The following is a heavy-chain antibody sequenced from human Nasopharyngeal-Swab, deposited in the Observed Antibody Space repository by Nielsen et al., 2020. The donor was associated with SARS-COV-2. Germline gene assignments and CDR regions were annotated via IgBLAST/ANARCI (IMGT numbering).Heavy chain of an antibody. CDR3: ASSEMATMNFDY. D-gene: IGHD5-24*01. CDR1: GFTLSTYW. CDR2: INSDGSST. Sequence: GGSLRLSCVASGFTLSTYWMHWVRQAPGKGLVWVSRINSDGSSTSYADSVKGRFTISRDNAKNTLYLQMNSLRAEDTAVYYCASSEMATMNFDYWGQGTLVTVSS. V-gene: IGHV3-74*01. J-gene: IGHJ4*02.